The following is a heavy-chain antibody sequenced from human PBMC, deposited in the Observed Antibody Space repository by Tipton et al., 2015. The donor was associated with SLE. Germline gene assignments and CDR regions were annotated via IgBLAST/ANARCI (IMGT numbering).Heavy chain of an antibody. V-gene: IGHV3-30*04. D-gene: IGHD1/OR15-1a*01. CDR3: ARAPTMYYYYGMDV. J-gene: IGHJ6*02. CDR1: GFTFSSYA. Sequence: SLRLSCAASGFTFSSYAMHWVRQAPGKGLEWVAVISYDGSKKCYADSVKGRFTISRDNSKNTLYLQMNSLRAEDTAVYYCARAPTMYYYYGMDVWGPGTTVTVSS. CDR2: ISYDGSKK.